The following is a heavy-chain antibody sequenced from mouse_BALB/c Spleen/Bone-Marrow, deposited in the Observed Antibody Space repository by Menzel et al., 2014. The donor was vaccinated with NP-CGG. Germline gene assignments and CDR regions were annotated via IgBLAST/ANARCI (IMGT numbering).Heavy chain of an antibody. D-gene: IGHD1-2*01. J-gene: IGHJ2*01. Sequence: EVMLVESGGGLVKPGGSLKLSCAASGFTFSSYAMSWVRQTPEKRLEWVATISSGGSYTYYPDSVKGRFTISRDNAKSTLYLQMSSLRSEDTAMYYCARGNYGYGNYFDYWGQGTTLTVSS. CDR3: ARGNYGYGNYFDY. CDR1: GFTFSSYA. CDR2: ISSGGSYT. V-gene: IGHV5-9-1*01.